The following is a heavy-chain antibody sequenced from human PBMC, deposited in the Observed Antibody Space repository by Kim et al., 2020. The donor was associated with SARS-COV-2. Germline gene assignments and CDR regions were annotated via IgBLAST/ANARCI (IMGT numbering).Heavy chain of an antibody. Sequence: GGSLRLSCAASGFTFDDYAMHWVRQAPGKGLEWVSGISWNSGSIGYADSVKGRFTISRDNAKNSLYLQMNSLRAEDTALYYCAKDILVWFGPPTRDGMDVWGQGTTVTVSS. J-gene: IGHJ6*02. CDR2: ISWNSGSI. V-gene: IGHV3-9*01. CDR1: GFTFDDYA. CDR3: AKDILVWFGPPTRDGMDV. D-gene: IGHD3-10*01.